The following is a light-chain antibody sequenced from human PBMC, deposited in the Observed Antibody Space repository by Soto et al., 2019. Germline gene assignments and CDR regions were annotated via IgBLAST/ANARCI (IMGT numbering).Light chain of an antibody. CDR2: DNN. CDR3: GTWDSRLRVVV. Sequence: QSVLTQPPSVSGAPRQKVAISCSGSSSNIGSNYVSWYHRVPGSAPKLLIYDNNERPSGIPDRFSGSKSSTSATLDITGLRTGDEGDYYCGTWDSRLRVVVFGGGTKVTVL. CDR1: SSNIGSNY. V-gene: IGLV1-51*01. J-gene: IGLJ2*01.